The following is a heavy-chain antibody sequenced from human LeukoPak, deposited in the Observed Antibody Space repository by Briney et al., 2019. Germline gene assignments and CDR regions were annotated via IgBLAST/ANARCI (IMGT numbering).Heavy chain of an antibody. D-gene: IGHD1-7*01. J-gene: IGHJ4*02. CDR3: ARELYNWNYEFDY. CDR2: IYYSDST. CDR1: GGSISNYF. Sequence: SETLSLTCTVSGGSISNYFWSWIRQPPGKGLECIGYIYYSDSTNYNPSLKSRVTISVDTSKNQFSLKLSSVTAADTAVYYCARELYNWNYEFDYWGQGTLVTVSS. V-gene: IGHV4-59*12.